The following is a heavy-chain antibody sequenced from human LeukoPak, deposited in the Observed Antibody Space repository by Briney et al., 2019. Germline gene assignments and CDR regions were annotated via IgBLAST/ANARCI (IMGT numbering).Heavy chain of an antibody. CDR2: IYHSGST. CDR3: ARSGRVYDAFDI. J-gene: IGHJ3*02. V-gene: IGHV4-59*12. D-gene: IGHD1-14*01. CDR1: GGSISSYY. Sequence: SETLSLTCTVSGGSISSYYWSWIRQPPGKGLEWIGYIYHSGSTYYNPSLKSRVTISVDRSKNQFSLKLSSVTAADTAVYYCARSGRVYDAFDIWGQGTMVTVSS.